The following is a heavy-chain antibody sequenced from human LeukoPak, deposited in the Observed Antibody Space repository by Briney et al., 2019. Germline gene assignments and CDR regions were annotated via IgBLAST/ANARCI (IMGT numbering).Heavy chain of an antibody. D-gene: IGHD3-22*01. J-gene: IGHJ4*02. CDR3: ARHTYYYDSSGYTPFDY. CDR2: IYTSGST. Sequence: PSETLSLTCTVSGGSISSYFWSWIRQPAGKGLEWIGRIYTSGSTKYNASLKSRVTMSLDTSKNQFSLKLSSVTAADTAVYYCARHTYYYDSSGYTPFDYWGQGTLVTVSS. CDR1: GGSISSYF. V-gene: IGHV4-4*07.